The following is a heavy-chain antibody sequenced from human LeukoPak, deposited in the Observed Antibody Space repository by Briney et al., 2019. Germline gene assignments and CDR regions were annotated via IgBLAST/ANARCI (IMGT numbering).Heavy chain of an antibody. V-gene: IGHV1-2*02. CDR1: GYIFTAYY. CDR2: INPNNGGT. CDR3: ARDNSGAIVGVITGRYYFDY. D-gene: IGHD3-22*01. Sequence: ASVRVSCKTSGYIFTAYYIHWVRQPPEQGLEWMGWINPNNGGTNYEQKFQGRVTMTRDTSISIAYTELSRLSSDDMAVYYCARDNSGAIVGVITGRYYFDYWGQGTLVTVSS. J-gene: IGHJ4*02.